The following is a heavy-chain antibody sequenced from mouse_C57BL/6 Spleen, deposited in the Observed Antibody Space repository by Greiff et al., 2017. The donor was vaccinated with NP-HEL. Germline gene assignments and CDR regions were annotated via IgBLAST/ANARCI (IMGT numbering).Heavy chain of an antibody. V-gene: IGHV1-69*01. J-gene: IGHJ3*01. Sequence: QVQLQQPGAELVMPGASVKLSCKASGYTFTSYWMHWVKQRPGQGLEWIGEIDPSDSYTNYNQKFKGKSTLTVDKSSSTAYMQLSSLTSEDSAVYYCARPDYYCSSFAYWGQGTLVTVSA. CDR2: IDPSDSYT. CDR3: ARPDYYCSSFAY. D-gene: IGHD1-1*01. CDR1: GYTFTSYW.